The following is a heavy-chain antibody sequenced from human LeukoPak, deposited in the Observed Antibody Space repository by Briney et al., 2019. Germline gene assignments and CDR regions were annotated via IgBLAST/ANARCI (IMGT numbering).Heavy chain of an antibody. CDR3: AVSSSWSLYYFDY. D-gene: IGHD6-13*01. J-gene: IGHJ4*02. CDR2: IYYSGST. V-gene: IGHV4-59*08. Sequence: PSETLSLTCTVSGGSISSYYWSWIRKPPGKGLEWIGYIYYSGSTNYNPSLKSRVTISVDTSKNQFSLKLSSVTAADTAVYYCAVSSSWSLYYFDYWGQGTLVTVSS. CDR1: GGSISSYY.